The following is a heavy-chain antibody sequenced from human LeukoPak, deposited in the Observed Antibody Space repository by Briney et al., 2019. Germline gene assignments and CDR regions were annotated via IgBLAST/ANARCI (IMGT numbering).Heavy chain of an antibody. CDR3: ARDKYGDNSNAFDI. CDR2: ISGDGGST. Sequence: PGGSLRLSCAASGFTFNDYAMHWVRQAPGKGLGWVSLISGDGGSTYYADSVKGRFTISRDNAKNTLYLQMNSLRAEDTAVYYRARDKYGDNSNAFDIWGQGTLVTVSS. CDR1: GFTFNDYA. J-gene: IGHJ3*02. V-gene: IGHV3-43*02. D-gene: IGHD4-23*01.